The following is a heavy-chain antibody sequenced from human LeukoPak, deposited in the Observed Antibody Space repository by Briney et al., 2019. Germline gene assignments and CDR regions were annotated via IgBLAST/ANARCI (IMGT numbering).Heavy chain of an antibody. D-gene: IGHD3-10*01. CDR3: ASPYYYGSGSYPTRRWFDP. V-gene: IGHV4-39*07. CDR2: IYHSGST. Sequence: KASETLSLTCTVSGGSISSSSYYWGWIRQPPGKGLEWIGSIYHSGSTYYNPSLKSRVTISVDTSKNQFSLKLSSVTAADTAVYYCASPYYYGSGSYPTRRWFDPWGQGTLVTVSS. CDR1: GGSISSSSYY. J-gene: IGHJ5*02.